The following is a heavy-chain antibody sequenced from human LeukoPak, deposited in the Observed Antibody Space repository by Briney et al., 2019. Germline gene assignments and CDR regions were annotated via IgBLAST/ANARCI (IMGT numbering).Heavy chain of an antibody. J-gene: IGHJ4*02. CDR1: GGSISSYY. Sequence: SETLSLTCTVSGGSISSYYWSWIRQPPGKGLEWIGYIYYSGSTNYNPSLKSRVTTSVDTSKNQFSLKLSSVTAADTAVYYCARAGGGAGVDYWGQGTLVTVSS. V-gene: IGHV4-59*01. CDR3: ARAGGGAGVDY. CDR2: IYYSGST. D-gene: IGHD3-16*01.